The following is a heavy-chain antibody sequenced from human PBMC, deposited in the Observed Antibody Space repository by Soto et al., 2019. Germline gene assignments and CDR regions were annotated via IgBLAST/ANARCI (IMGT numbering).Heavy chain of an antibody. D-gene: IGHD3-16*02. CDR3: AKGAIMITFGGVIAPFFDY. J-gene: IGHJ4*02. V-gene: IGHV3-23*01. CDR2: ISGSGGST. CDR1: GFTFSSYA. Sequence: EVQLLESGGGLVQPGGSLRLSCAASGFTFSSYAMSWVRQAPGKGLEWVSAISGSGGSTYYADSVKGRFTISRDNSKNTLYLQMNSLRAEDPAVYYCAKGAIMITFGGVIAPFFDYWGQGTLVTVSS.